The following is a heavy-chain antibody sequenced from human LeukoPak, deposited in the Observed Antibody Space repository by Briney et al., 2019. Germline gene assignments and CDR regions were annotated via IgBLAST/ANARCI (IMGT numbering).Heavy chain of an antibody. CDR1: GGSISSGDYY. CDR3: ARGTLRYFDY. V-gene: IGHV4-30-4*02. Sequence: SETLSLTCTVSGGSISSGDYYWSWIRQPPGKGLEWIGYIYYSGNTYYNPSLKSRVTISVDTSKNQFSLKLSSVTAADTAVYYRARGTLRYFDYWGQGTLVTVSS. CDR2: IYYSGNT. D-gene: IGHD3-9*01. J-gene: IGHJ4*02.